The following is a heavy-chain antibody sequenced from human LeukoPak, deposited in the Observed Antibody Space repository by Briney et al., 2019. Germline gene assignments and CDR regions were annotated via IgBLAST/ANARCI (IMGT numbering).Heavy chain of an antibody. Sequence: ASVKVSCKASGYTFTGYYMHWVRQAPGQGLEWMGWINPNSGGTNYAQKFQGRVTMTRDTSISTAYMELSRLRSDDTAVYYCARTDIVAVVAATNNWFDPWGQGTLVTVSS. CDR2: INPNSGGT. V-gene: IGHV1-2*02. CDR1: GYTFTGYY. D-gene: IGHD2-15*01. CDR3: ARTDIVAVVAATNNWFDP. J-gene: IGHJ5*02.